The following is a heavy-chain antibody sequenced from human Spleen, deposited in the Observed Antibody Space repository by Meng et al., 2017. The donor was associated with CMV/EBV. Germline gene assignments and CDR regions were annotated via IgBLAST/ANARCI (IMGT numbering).Heavy chain of an antibody. CDR2: IIPVFGTA. V-gene: IGHV1-69*05. Sequence: CKASGSTFSSYVITWVRQAPGQGLEWMGGIIPVFGTANYAQKFQGRVTIATDESTSTAYMELSSLRSDDTAVYYCATEGGAAAAFDYWGQGTLVTVSS. CDR3: ATEGGAAAAFDY. D-gene: IGHD6-13*01. CDR1: GSTFSSYV. J-gene: IGHJ4*02.